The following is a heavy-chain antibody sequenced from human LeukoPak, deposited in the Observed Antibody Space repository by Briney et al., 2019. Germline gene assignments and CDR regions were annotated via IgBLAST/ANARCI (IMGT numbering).Heavy chain of an antibody. CDR1: GYTFTNYW. CDR2: MYPGDSDT. J-gene: IGHJ4*02. D-gene: IGHD4-17*01. CDR3: ARGDYGDFRVFYTLFDY. Sequence: GKSLKISCKGSGYTFTNYWIGWVRQMPGKGLEWMGIMYPGDSDTRYSPSFQGQVTISADKSISTAYLQWSSLKASDTAMYYCARGDYGDFRVFYTLFDYWGQGTLVTVSS. V-gene: IGHV5-51*01.